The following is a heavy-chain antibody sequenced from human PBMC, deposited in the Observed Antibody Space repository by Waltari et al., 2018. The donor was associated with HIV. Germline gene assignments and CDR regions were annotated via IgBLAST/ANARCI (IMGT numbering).Heavy chain of an antibody. CDR3: ARDSAPGLAVDDDDGEFFYYGLDV. J-gene: IGHJ6*01. Sequence: QVHLEQWGTGLLRPSETLSLTCAVYGGSFRGSFSSWIRQSPGGGLEWIGEVNHVGRTNYSPSLKGRVTVSVDTSKNQFSLTMRSVTAADTAVYYCARDSAPGLAVDDDDGEFFYYGLDVWGQGTTVTVSS. D-gene: IGHD6-19*01. CDR2: VNHVGRT. CDR1: GGSFRGSF. V-gene: IGHV4-34*01.